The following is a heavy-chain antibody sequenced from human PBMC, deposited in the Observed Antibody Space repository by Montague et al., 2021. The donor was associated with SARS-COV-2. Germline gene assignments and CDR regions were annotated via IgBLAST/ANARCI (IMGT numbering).Heavy chain of an antibody. V-gene: IGHV4-31*03. Sequence: TLSLTCTVSGGSISSGGYYWSWIRQHPGKGLEWIGYIYYSGSTYYNPSLKSRVTISVATSKNQFSLKLSSVTAADTAVYYCARDGRRTTVTPRGVITLHYFDYWGQGTLVTVSS. CDR2: IYYSGST. CDR3: ARDGRRTTVTPRGVITLHYFDY. CDR1: GGSISSGGYY. J-gene: IGHJ4*02. D-gene: IGHD4-17*01.